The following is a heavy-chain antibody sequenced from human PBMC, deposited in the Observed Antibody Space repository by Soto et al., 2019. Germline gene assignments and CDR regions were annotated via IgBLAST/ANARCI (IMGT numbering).Heavy chain of an antibody. CDR3: ASEGNGSGSYYNPRGGYYYYGMDV. V-gene: IGHV1-69*01. D-gene: IGHD3-10*01. CDR2: IIPIFGTA. CDR1: GGTFSSYA. Sequence: QVQLVQSGAEVKKPGSSVKVSCKASGGTFSSYAISWVRQAPGQGLEWMGGIIPIFGTANYAQKFQGRVTITADESTSKAYMELSSLRAEDTAVYYCASEGNGSGSYYNPRGGYYYYGMDVWGQGTTVTVSS. J-gene: IGHJ6*02.